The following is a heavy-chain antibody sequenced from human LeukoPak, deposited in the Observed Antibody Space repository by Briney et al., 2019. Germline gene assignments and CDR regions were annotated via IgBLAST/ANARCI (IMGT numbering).Heavy chain of an antibody. J-gene: IGHJ3*02. V-gene: IGHV1-18*01. D-gene: IGHD2-15*01. CDR2: ISAYNGNT. CDR1: GYTFTSYG. Sequence: GASVKVSCKASGYTFTSYGISWVRQAPGQGLEWMGWISAYNGNTNYAQKLQGRVTMTTDTSTSTAYMELRSLRSDDTAVCYCAREYRYCSGGSCSVPRDGLDIWGQGTMVIVSS. CDR3: AREYRYCSGGSCSVPRDGLDI.